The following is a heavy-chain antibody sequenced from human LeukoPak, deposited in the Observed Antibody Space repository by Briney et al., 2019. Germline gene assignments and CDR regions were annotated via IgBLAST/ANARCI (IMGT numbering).Heavy chain of an antibody. CDR2: ISSSSTI. Sequence: GGSLRLSCAASGFTFSSYSMNWVRQAPGKGLEWVSYISSSSTICYADSVKGRFTISRDNAKNSLYLQMNSLRAEDTAVYYCARVGYYDFWSGPYYFDYWGQGTLVTVSS. V-gene: IGHV3-48*01. D-gene: IGHD3-3*01. CDR1: GFTFSSYS. CDR3: ARVGYYDFWSGPYYFDY. J-gene: IGHJ4*02.